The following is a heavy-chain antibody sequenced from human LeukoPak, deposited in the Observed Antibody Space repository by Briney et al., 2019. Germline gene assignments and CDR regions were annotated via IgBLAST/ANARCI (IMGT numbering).Heavy chain of an antibody. Sequence: SVKVSCKASGFTFTSSAVQWVRQARGQRLEWIGWIVVGSGNTNYAQKFQERVTITRDMSTSTAYMELSSLRSEDTAVYYCAVLAAAGSGGPVDYWGQGTLVTVSS. CDR2: IVVGSGNT. D-gene: IGHD6-13*01. CDR1: GFTFTSSA. V-gene: IGHV1-58*01. CDR3: AVLAAAGSGGPVDY. J-gene: IGHJ4*02.